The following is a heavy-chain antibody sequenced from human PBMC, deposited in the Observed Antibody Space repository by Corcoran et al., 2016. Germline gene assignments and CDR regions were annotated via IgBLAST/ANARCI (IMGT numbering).Heavy chain of an antibody. V-gene: IGHV4-34*01. CDR2: INHSGST. D-gene: IGHD6-13*01. J-gene: IGHJ4*02. CDR1: GGSFSGYY. CDR3: ARGFPIAAAGAIYFDY. Sequence: QVQLQQWGAGLLKPSETLSLTCAVYGGSFSGYYWSWIRQPPGKGLEWIGEINHSGSTNYNPSLKSRVTISVDTSKNQFSLKLRSVTAADTAVYYCARGFPIAAAGAIYFDYWGQGTLVTVSS.